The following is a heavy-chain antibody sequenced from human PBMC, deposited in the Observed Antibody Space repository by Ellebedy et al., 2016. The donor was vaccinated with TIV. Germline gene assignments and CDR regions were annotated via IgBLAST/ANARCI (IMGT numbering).Heavy chain of an antibody. CDR1: GFSFRSYW. V-gene: IGHV3-7*03. J-gene: IGHJ3*02. D-gene: IGHD4-17*01. CDR3: ATDGSYGDYRSPAHAFVM. Sequence: GESLKISCVASGFSFRSYWMSWVRQAPGKGLEWVANMRQDGSQKYYVDSVRGRFTISRDSAKASLYLEMNSLRAEDTAIYYCATDGSYGDYRSPAHAFVMWGQGTLVTVSS. CDR2: MRQDGSQK.